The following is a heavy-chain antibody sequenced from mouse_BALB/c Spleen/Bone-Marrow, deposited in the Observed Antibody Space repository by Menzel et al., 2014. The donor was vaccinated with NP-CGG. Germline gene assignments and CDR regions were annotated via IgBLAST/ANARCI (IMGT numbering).Heavy chain of an antibody. CDR1: GFTFNDYY. D-gene: IGHD2-1*01. CDR2: IRNKANGYTT. CDR3: ARDIGNYERFAY. J-gene: IGHJ3*01. Sequence: EVQGVESGGGLVQPGGSLRLSCATSGFTFNDYYMSWVRQPPGKALEWLGFIRNKANGYTTEYSASVKGRFTISRDNSQSILYLQMNTLRAEDRATYYCARDIGNYERFAYWGQGTLVTVSA. V-gene: IGHV7-3*02.